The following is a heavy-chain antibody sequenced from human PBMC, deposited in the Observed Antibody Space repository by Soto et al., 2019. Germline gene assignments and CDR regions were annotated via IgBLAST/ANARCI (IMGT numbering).Heavy chain of an antibody. CDR2: IIPIFGTA. D-gene: IGHD6-13*01. CDR3: ARSSTTGYSSSWYVEYFDY. V-gene: IGHV1-69*13. J-gene: IGHJ4*02. Sequence: SVKASCKASGGTFSSYAISWVRQAPGQGLEWMGGIIPIFGTANYAQKFQGRVTITADESTSTAYMELSSLRSEDTAVYYCARSSTTGYSSSWYVEYFDYWGQGTLVTVSS. CDR1: GGTFSSYA.